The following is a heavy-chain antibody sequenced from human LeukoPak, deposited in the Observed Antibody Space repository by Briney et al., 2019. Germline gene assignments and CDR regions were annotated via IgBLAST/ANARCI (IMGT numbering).Heavy chain of an antibody. CDR2: INHSGST. D-gene: IGHD3-3*02. J-gene: IGHJ4*02. Sequence: PSETLSLTCTVSGGSISSGGYYWSWIRQPPGKGLEWIGEINHSGSTNYNPSLKSRVTISVDTSKNQFSLKLSSVTAADTAVYYCARFRHQSISPFDYWGQGTLVTVSS. CDR3: ARFRHQSISPFDY. CDR1: GGSISSGGYY. V-gene: IGHV4-39*07.